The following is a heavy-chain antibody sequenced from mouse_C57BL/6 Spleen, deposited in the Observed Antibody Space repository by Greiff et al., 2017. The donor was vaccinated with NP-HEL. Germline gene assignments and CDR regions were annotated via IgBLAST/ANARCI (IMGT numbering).Heavy chain of an antibody. Sequence: QVQLQQPGAELVKPGASVKLSCKASGYTFTSYWMQWVKQRPGQGLEWIGAIDPSDSYTNYNQKFKGKATLTVDTSSSTAYMQLSSLTSEDSAVDDSARSFYDCVSGFAYGGQGTTLTVSA. J-gene: IGHJ2*01. CDR1: GYTFTSYW. V-gene: IGHV1-50*01. CDR2: IDPSDSYT. CDR3: ARSFYDCVSGFAY. D-gene: IGHD1-1*01.